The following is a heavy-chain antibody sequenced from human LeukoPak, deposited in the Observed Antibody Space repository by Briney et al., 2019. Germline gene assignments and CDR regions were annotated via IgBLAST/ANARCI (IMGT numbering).Heavy chain of an antibody. CDR1: GITIRNYG. V-gene: IGHV3-23*05. Sequence: PGGSLRLSCAASGITIRNYGMTWVRQAPGRGLQWVSSINNSGTRTFYEDSVRGRFTISRENAKNSLYLQMNSLRAEDTAVYYCARDSPPDYWGQGTLVTVSS. J-gene: IGHJ4*02. CDR2: INNSGTRT. CDR3: ARDSPPDY. D-gene: IGHD3-22*01.